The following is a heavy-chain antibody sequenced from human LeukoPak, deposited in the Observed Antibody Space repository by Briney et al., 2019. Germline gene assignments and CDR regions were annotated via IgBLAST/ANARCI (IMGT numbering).Heavy chain of an antibody. D-gene: IGHD3-16*01. J-gene: IGHJ4*02. CDR1: GYTFTSYG. CDR3: ARAPLITFGGVKGLEYFDY. CDR2: ISAYNGNT. V-gene: IGHV1-18*01. Sequence: GASVKVSCKASGYTFTSYGISWVRQAPGQGLEWMGWISAYNGNTNYAQKLQGRVTMTTDTSTSTAYMELRSLRSDDTAVYYCARAPLITFGGVKGLEYFDYWGQGTLVTVSS.